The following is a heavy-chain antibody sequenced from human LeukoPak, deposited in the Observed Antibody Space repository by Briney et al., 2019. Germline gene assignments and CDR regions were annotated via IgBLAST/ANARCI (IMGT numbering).Heavy chain of an antibody. J-gene: IGHJ4*02. CDR1: GFTFSSYS. D-gene: IGHD4-23*01. CDR2: ISSSSYI. CDR3: ALTNYGGNSPFGDY. Sequence: KTGGSLRLSCAASGFTFSSYSMNWVRQAPGKWLEWVSSISSSSYIYYADSVKGRFTISRDNAKNSLYLQMNSLRAEDTAVYYCALTNYGGNSPFGDYWGQGTLVTVSS. V-gene: IGHV3-21*01.